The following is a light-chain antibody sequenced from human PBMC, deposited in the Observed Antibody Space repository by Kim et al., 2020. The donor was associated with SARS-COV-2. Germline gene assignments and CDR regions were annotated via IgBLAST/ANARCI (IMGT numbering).Light chain of an antibody. Sequence: ETVLTQSPGTLSLSPGEGGTLSCRASQSVSTYVAWYQLKPGQAPRLLIYDASYRATGTPPRFSGSGSGTDFTLTISSREPEDIAIYYCQQRSNWPPTFGGGTQVDIK. CDR3: QQRSNWPPT. V-gene: IGKV3-11*01. J-gene: IGKJ4*01. CDR1: QSVSTY. CDR2: DAS.